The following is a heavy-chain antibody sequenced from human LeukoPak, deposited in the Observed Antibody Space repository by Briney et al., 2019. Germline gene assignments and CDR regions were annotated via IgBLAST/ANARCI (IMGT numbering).Heavy chain of an antibody. CDR2: IIPIFGTA. D-gene: IGHD3-22*01. J-gene: IGHJ5*02. CDR3: ATAVSDNYYDSSGYYYAYSS. V-gene: IGHV1-69*13. Sequence: ASVKVSCKASGGTFSNYAISWVRQAPGQGLEWMGGIIPIFGTANYAQKFQGRVTMTEDASTDTAYMELSSLRSEDTAVYYCATAVSDNYYDSSGYYYAYSSWGQGTLVTVSS. CDR1: GGTFSNYA.